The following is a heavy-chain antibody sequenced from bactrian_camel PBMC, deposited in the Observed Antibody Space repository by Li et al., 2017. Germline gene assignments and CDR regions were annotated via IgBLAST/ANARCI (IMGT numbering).Heavy chain of an antibody. Sequence: HVQLVESGGGLVQPGGSLRLSCAVSEFTFSTYYMSWVRQAPGKGLEWVSSIYSDGFNTYYPDSVKGRFTISRDNAENTVYLQMNNLKSDDTALYYCATPGRPGPYGGSWYVSPPLAYWGQGTQVTVS. CDR1: EFTFSTYY. CDR3: ATPGRPGPYGGSWYVSPPLAY. D-gene: IGHD6*01. J-gene: IGHJ4*01. V-gene: IGHV3-2*01. CDR2: IYSDGFNT.